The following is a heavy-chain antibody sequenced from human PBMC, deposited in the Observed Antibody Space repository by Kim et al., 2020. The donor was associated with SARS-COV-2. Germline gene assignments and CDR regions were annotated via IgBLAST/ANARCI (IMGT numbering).Heavy chain of an antibody. J-gene: IGHJ4*02. D-gene: IGHD2-2*01. CDR1: GFTVSSNY. CDR3: SRAVDCSSTSCYNYFGY. V-gene: IGHV3-66*01. CDR2: IYSGGST. Sequence: GGSLRLSCAASGFTVSSNYMSWVRQAPGKGLEWVSVIYSGGSTYYADSVKGRFTISRDNSKNTLYLQMNSLRAEDTAVYYCSRAVDCSSTSCYNYFGYWGQGTLVTVSS.